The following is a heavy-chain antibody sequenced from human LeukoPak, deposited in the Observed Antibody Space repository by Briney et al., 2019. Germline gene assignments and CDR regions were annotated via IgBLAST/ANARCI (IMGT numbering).Heavy chain of an antibody. V-gene: IGHV3-21*01. D-gene: IGHD5-18*01. CDR1: GFTFSSYS. CDR2: ISSSRSYI. Sequence: GGSLRLSCAASGFTFSSYSMNWVRQAPGKGLEWVSSISSSRSYIYYADSVKGRFTITRDNAKNALYLQMNSLRAEDTAVYYCASTAMARSYDYYMDVWGKGTTVTVSS. CDR3: ASTAMARSYDYYMDV. J-gene: IGHJ6*03.